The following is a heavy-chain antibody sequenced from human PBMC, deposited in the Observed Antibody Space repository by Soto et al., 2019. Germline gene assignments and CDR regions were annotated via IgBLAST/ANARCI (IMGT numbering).Heavy chain of an antibody. CDR2: ISGGGGST. J-gene: IGHJ4*02. CDR1: GFTLNNYV. D-gene: IGHD3-16*01. V-gene: IGHV3-23*01. CDR3: ARARFEGNFFWGSSIEY. Sequence: EVQLLESGGGLVQPGGSLRLSCAASGFTLNNYVMTWVRQAPGKGLEWVSSISGGGGSTYYADSVKGRFTISRDGSESTLFLQMNSLRPEDTAEYYCARARFEGNFFWGSSIEYWGQGTLVTVSS.